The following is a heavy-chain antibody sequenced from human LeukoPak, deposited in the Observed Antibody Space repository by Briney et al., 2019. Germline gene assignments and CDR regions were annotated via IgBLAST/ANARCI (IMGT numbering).Heavy chain of an antibody. V-gene: IGHV3-30-3*01. CDR1: GFTFSSYA. Sequence: GGSLRLSCAASGFTFSSYAMHWARQAPGKGLEWVAVISYDGSNKYYADSVKGRFTISRDNSKNTLYLQMNSLRAEDTAVYYCARSEFNYFDYWGQGTLVTVSS. D-gene: IGHD1-14*01. CDR3: ARSEFNYFDY. J-gene: IGHJ4*02. CDR2: ISYDGSNK.